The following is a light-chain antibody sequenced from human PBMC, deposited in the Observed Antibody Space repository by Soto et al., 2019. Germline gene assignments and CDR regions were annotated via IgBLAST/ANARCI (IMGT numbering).Light chain of an antibody. CDR3: AAWDDMLYV. CDR2: SNT. Sequence: QTVLTQPPSASGAPGQTVTISCSGSSSNIGSHTVNWYQHLPGTAPKLLIYSNTQRPLGVPVRFYGSKSGTSASLAISGLQSADEGEYYCAAWDDMLYVFGTGTKVTVL. J-gene: IGLJ1*01. CDR1: SSNIGSHT. V-gene: IGLV1-44*01.